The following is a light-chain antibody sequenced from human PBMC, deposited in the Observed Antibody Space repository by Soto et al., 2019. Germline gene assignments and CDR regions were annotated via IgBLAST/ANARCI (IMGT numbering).Light chain of an antibody. CDR3: NSYTSKSTGV. Sequence: QSALTQPASVSRSPGQSITISCTGTSSDVGGYNYVSWYQQHPGKASKLIIYEVSNRPSGVSIRFSGSKSGNTASLTISGLQAEDEADYYCNSYTSKSTGVFGTGTKLTVL. V-gene: IGLV2-14*01. CDR2: EVS. J-gene: IGLJ1*01. CDR1: SSDVGGYNY.